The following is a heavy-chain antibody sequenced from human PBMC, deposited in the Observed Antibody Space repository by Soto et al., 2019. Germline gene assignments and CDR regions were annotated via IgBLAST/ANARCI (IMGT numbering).Heavy chain of an antibody. J-gene: IGHJ4*02. CDR1: GGSISSYY. D-gene: IGHD6-25*01. Sequence: QVQLQESGPGLVKPSETLSLTCTVSGGSISSYYWSWIRQPPGKGLESIGYIYYSGSTNYNPSRKSLVTRAVDTSKNQFSLMLGSVAAADTAVYYCARLYGFSGFDYWGQGTLVTVSS. CDR3: ARLYGFSGFDY. CDR2: IYYSGST. V-gene: IGHV4-59*08.